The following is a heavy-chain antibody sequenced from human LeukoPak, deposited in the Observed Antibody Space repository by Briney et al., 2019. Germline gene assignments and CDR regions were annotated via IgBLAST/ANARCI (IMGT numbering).Heavy chain of an antibody. CDR1: GGSISSYY. D-gene: IGHD3-10*01. V-gene: IGHV4-59*08. CDR2: IYYSGST. J-gene: IGHJ4*02. Sequence: SETLSLTCTVSGGSISSYYWSWIRQPPGKGLEWIGYIYYSGSTYYNPSLKSRVTISVDTSKNQFSLKLSSVTAADTAVYCCARQNSVITMVRGVIITSTGFDYWGQGTLVTVSS. CDR3: ARQNSVITMVRGVIITSTGFDY.